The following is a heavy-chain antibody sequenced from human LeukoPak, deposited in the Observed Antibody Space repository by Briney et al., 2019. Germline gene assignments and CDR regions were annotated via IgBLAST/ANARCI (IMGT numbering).Heavy chain of an antibody. V-gene: IGHV1-2*02. CDR1: GGTFTGYY. CDR3: ARGGFDY. CDR2: ISPNSDDT. J-gene: IGHJ4*02. Sequence: ASVKVSCKASGGTFTGYYLHWVRQAPGQGLEWMGWISPNSDDTNYAQKFRGRVNMTRDTSISTAYMELSRLRSDDTAIYYCARGGFDYWGQGTLVTVSS.